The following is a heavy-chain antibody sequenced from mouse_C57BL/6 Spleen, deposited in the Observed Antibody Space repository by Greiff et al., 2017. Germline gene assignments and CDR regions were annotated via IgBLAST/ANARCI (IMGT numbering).Heavy chain of an antibody. CDR2: ISTYYGDA. J-gene: IGHJ3*01. Sequence: QVQLQQSGPELVSPGVSVKISCKGSGYTFTDYAMHWVKQDHAKSLEEIRVISTYYGDASYNQKFKDKATMTVDKSSSTAYMELARLTSEDSAVYYCARGGGLRGWFAYWGQGTLVTVSA. V-gene: IGHV1-67*01. CDR1: GYTFTDYA. CDR3: ARGGGLRGWFAY. D-gene: IGHD2-4*01.